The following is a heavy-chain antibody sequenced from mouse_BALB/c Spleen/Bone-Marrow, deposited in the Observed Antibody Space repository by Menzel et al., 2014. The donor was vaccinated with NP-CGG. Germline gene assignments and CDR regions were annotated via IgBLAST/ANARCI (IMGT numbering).Heavy chain of an antibody. D-gene: IGHD2-14*01. CDR1: GFTFIAYT. Sequence: EVKLVDSGGGLVEPGGSLKLSCAASGFTFIAYTMSWVRQTPEKRLEWVAYINNGGGSTYYPDTVKGRFTISGDNAKNTLYLQMSSLKSEDTAMYYCARHGEERPVLAMDYWGQGTSVTVSS. CDR2: INNGGGST. CDR3: ARHGEERPVLAMDY. V-gene: IGHV5-12-2*01. J-gene: IGHJ4*01.